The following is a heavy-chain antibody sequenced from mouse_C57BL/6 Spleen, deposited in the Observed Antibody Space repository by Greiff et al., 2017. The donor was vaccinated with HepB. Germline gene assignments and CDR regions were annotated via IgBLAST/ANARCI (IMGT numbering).Heavy chain of an antibody. J-gene: IGHJ4*01. V-gene: IGHV1-15*01. CDR2: IDPETGGT. Sequence: QVQLQQSGAELVRPGASVTLSCKASGYTFTDYEMHWVKQTPVHGLEWIGAIDPETGGTAYNQKFKGKAILTADKSSSTAYMELRSLTSEDSAVYYCTAYYYDSSSYYAMDYWGQGTSVTVSS. CDR1: GYTFTDYE. D-gene: IGHD1-1*01. CDR3: TAYYYDSSSYYAMDY.